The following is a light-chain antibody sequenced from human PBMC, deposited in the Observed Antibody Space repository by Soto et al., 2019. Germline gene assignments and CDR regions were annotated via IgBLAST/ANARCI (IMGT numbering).Light chain of an antibody. Sequence: DIQMTQSPSTLSASVGDRVTISCRASQSISSWLAWYQQKPGKAPKLLMSDASSLERGVPSRFSGSGSGTEFTLTISSLQPDDFATYYCQQYDDNSRTFGLGNKVDSK. V-gene: IGKV1-5*01. J-gene: IGKJ1*01. CDR3: QQYDDNSRT. CDR2: DAS. CDR1: QSISSW.